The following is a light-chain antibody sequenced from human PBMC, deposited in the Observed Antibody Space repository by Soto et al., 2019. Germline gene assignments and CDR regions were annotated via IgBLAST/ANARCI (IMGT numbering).Light chain of an antibody. CDR2: GAS. Sequence: ETVLTQSPASLSLSPGDRATLSCRAGQSVSDYVAWYQQKPGQAPRLLIYGASTRATGIPARFSGSGSETEFTLTISSLQHEDFATYYCQQSYYNPTFGQGTKVDIK. CDR1: QSVSDY. CDR3: QQSYYNPT. V-gene: IGKV3-15*01. J-gene: IGKJ1*01.